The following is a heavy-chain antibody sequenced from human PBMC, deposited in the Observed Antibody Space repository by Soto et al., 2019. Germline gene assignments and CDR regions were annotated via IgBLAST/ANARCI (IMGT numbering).Heavy chain of an antibody. CDR3: ATLGYCSGGSCYSGHTVAAY. V-gene: IGHV4-34*01. CDR1: GGSFSGYY. Sequence: SETLSVTCAVYGGSFSGYYWSWIRQPPGKGLEWIGEINHSGSTNYNPSLKSRVTISVDTSKNQFSLKLSSVTAADTAVYYCATLGYCSGGSCYSGHTVAAYRGQGTLVTVSS. CDR2: INHSGST. D-gene: IGHD2-15*01. J-gene: IGHJ4*02.